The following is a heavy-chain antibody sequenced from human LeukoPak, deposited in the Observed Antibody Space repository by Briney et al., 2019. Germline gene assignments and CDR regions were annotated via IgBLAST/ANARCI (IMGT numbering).Heavy chain of an antibody. V-gene: IGHV3-21*01. CDR1: GFTFSSYS. J-gene: IGHJ6*02. CDR2: ISSSSSYI. Sequence: GGSLRLSCAASGFTFSSYSMNWVRQAPGKGLEWVSSISSSSSYIYYADSVKGRFTIPRDNAKNSLYLQMNSLRAEDTAVYYCARDGELGYCSGGSCSTTSYYYYGMDVWGQGTTVTVSS. CDR3: ARDGELGYCSGGSCSTTSYYYYGMDV. D-gene: IGHD2-15*01.